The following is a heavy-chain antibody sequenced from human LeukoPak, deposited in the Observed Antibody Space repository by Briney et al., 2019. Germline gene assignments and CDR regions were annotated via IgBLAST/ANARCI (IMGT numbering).Heavy chain of an antibody. Sequence: PGGSLRLSCAASGFTFSSYAMSWVRQAPGKGLEWVSMLSGSGGSTYYADSVKGRFTISRDNSKNTLYLQMKSLRAEDTALYFCAKNTEGGHDFAQTPYYFDCWGQGTLVTVSS. V-gene: IGHV3-23*01. CDR2: LSGSGGST. D-gene: IGHD3-3*01. CDR3: AKNTEGGHDFAQTPYYFDC. CDR1: GFTFSSYA. J-gene: IGHJ4*02.